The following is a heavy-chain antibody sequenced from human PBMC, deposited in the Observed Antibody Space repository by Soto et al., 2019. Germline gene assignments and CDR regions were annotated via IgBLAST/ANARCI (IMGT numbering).Heavy chain of an antibody. J-gene: IGHJ3*01. CDR3: ARSRTGTTYGGLDV. CDR1: GFAVSSNY. CDR2: IHSGGDT. Sequence: EVQLVESGGDLVQPGGSLRLSCAASGFAVSSNYMTWVRQAPGKGLEWVSVIHSGGDTHYADSVRGRFTISRDNSKNTLYLQMHSLRAEDTAVYYCARSRTGTTYGGLDVWGQGTMVTVSS. D-gene: IGHD1-7*01. V-gene: IGHV3-66*01.